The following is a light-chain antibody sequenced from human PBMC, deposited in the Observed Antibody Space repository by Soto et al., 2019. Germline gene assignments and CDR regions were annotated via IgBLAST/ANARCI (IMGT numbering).Light chain of an antibody. CDR2: DAS. CDR1: QSINNH. J-gene: IGKJ1*01. CDR3: QQRSNWPRT. Sequence: EIVLTQSPATLSLSPGEGATLSCRASQSINNHLSWYQKKAGQPPRLLIYDASNSATGIPARFSGSGSGTDFTLTISSLEPEDFAVYYCQQRSNWPRTFGQGTKVEIK. V-gene: IGKV3-11*01.